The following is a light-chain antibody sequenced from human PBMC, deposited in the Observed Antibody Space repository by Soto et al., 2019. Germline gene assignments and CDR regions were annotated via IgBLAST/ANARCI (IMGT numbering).Light chain of an antibody. CDR3: QQRRNWHRT. V-gene: IGKV3-11*01. Sequence: IVLTQSPATLSLSPGERATLSCRASQSVSSYLAWYQQKPGQAPRLLIYDASNRATGIPARFSGSGSGTDFTPTTSSLEPEDFAVYYCQQRRNWHRTFGQGTKVDIX. CDR1: QSVSSY. J-gene: IGKJ1*01. CDR2: DAS.